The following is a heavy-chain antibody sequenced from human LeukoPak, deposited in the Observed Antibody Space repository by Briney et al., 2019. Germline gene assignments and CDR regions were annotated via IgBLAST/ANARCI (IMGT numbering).Heavy chain of an antibody. V-gene: IGHV3-30*02. J-gene: IGHJ4*02. CDR1: GFTFSSYG. CDR3: AKDSDYDFWSGTFGVDY. Sequence: GGSLRLSCAASGFTFSSYGMHWVRQAPGKGLEWVAFIRYDGSNKYYADSVKGRFTISRDNSKNTLYLQMNSLRAEDTAVYYCAKDSDYDFWSGTFGVDYWGQGTLVTVSS. CDR2: IRYDGSNK. D-gene: IGHD3-3*01.